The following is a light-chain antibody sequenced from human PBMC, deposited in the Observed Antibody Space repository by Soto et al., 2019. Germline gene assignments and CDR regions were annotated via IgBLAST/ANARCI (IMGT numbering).Light chain of an antibody. J-gene: IGKJ5*01. V-gene: IGKV1-39*01. CDR2: AAS. Sequence: DIQMTQSPSSLSASVGDRVTITCRASQSISRNLNWYQHKPGKAPKILISAASSLQNGVPSRFSGGGSGTELPLGISSLQPEDFGTYYCQQSYTTAAITVGQGTRLEIK. CDR3: QQSYTTAAIT. CDR1: QSISRN.